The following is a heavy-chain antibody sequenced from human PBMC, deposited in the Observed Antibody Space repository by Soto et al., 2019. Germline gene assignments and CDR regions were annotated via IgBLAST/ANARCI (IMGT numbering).Heavy chain of an antibody. V-gene: IGHV1-46*01. CDR2: INPSGDSR. CDR3: ARDQPFGGARRAFDI. D-gene: IGHD3-16*01. J-gene: IGHJ3*02. CDR1: GFSFSDYF. Sequence: ASVKVSCKASGFSFSDYFMHWVRQAPGQGLEWMGIINPSGDSRNYAQKFQGRVTITADKSTSTAYMELSSLRSEDTAVYYCARDQPFGGARRAFDIWGQGTMVTVSS.